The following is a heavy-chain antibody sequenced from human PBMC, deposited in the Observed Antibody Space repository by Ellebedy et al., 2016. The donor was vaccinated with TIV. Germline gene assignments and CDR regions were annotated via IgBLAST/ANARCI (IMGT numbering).Heavy chain of an antibody. Sequence: SETLSLTXTVSGGSISSYYWSWIRQPPGKGLEWIGYIYYSGSTNYNPSLKSRVTISVDTSKNQFSLKLSSVTAADTAVYYCARGPGYCSSTSCYRRSYYYYYMDVWGKGTTVTVSS. CDR1: GGSISSYY. CDR2: IYYSGST. CDR3: ARGPGYCSSTSCYRRSYYYYYMDV. V-gene: IGHV4-59*01. J-gene: IGHJ6*03. D-gene: IGHD2-2*02.